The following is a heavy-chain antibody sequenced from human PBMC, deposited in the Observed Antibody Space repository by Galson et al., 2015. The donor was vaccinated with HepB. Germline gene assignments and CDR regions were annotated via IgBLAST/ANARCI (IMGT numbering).Heavy chain of an antibody. CDR2: ISAYNGDT. D-gene: IGHD3-3*01. V-gene: IGHV1-18*04. CDR1: GYSFTSYG. J-gene: IGHJ3*01. CDR3: ARVLERDHLFGAFDV. Sequence: SVKVSCKASGYSFTSYGVSWVRQAPGQGLEWMGWISAYNGDTNYGQRLQGRVTITADESTATAYMELSSLRSDDTAVYFCARVLERDHLFGAFDVWGQGTIVTVSS.